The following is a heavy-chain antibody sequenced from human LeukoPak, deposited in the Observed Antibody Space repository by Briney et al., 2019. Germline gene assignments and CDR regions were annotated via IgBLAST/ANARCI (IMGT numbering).Heavy chain of an antibody. J-gene: IGHJ2*01. CDR2: ISWNSGSI. CDR3: AKAGYNCSGGSCYSYWYFDL. D-gene: IGHD2-15*01. CDR1: GFTFYDYD. V-gene: IGHV3-9*01. Sequence: GRSLRLSCAASGFTFYDYDMHWVRQAPGKGLEWVSGISWNSGSIGYADSVKGRFTISRDNAKNSLYLQMNSLRAEDTALYYCAKAGYNCSGGSCYSYWYFDLWGRGTLVTVSS.